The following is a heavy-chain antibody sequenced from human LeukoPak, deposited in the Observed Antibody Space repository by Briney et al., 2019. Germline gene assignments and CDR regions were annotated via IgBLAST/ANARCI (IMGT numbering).Heavy chain of an antibody. CDR1: GGSIGSDY. D-gene: IGHD5-18*01. CDR3: ARSGYSYGLVDY. J-gene: IGHJ4*02. Sequence: SETLSLTCTVSGGSIGSDYWSWIRQPPGKGLEWVGYIYYSGDTNYNPSLKSRVTISVDTSKNQFSLKLRSVTAADTAVYYCARSGYSYGLVDYWGQGTLVAVSS. V-gene: IGHV4-59*01. CDR2: IYYSGDT.